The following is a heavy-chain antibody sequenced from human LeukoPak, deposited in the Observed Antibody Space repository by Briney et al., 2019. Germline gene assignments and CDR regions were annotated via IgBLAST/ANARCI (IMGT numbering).Heavy chain of an antibody. Sequence: SETLSLTCTVSGYSISSGYYWGWIRQPPGKGLEWIAIICHSGITYYNLSLKSRVTISVDTSKNQFSLKLTSVTAADTAVYYCASNLYGSGNYFAYWGQGTLVTVSS. CDR2: ICHSGIT. V-gene: IGHV4-38-2*02. J-gene: IGHJ4*02. D-gene: IGHD3-10*01. CDR3: ASNLYGSGNYFAY. CDR1: GYSISSGYY.